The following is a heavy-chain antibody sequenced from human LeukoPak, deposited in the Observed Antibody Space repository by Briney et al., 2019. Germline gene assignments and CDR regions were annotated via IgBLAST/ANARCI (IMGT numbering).Heavy chain of an antibody. CDR2: IYYTGTT. D-gene: IGHD3-16*01. CDR1: GVPISSYY. V-gene: IGHV4-59*08. CDR3: ARHVRSYDAFDI. Sequence: PSDTLSLTCSVSGVPISSYYWSWIRQPPAKGLEWIGLIYYTGTTNYNPFVECRVAISVDTSKNHFSLKLSSLTAADTALYYCARHVRSYDAFDIWGQGTTVTVSS. J-gene: IGHJ3*02.